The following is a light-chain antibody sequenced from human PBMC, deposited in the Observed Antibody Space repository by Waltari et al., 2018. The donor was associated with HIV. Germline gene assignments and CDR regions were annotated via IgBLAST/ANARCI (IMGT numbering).Light chain of an antibody. CDR2: WAS. Sequence: DIVMTQSPDSLAVSLGVRATIDCKSSQSVFYSSNNKNYLAWYQQKPRQPPKLLIYWASTRESGVPDRFSGSGSGTDFTLTISSLQAEDVAVYFCQQYSSVPPTFGQGTKVEIK. J-gene: IGKJ1*01. CDR1: QSVFYSSNNKNY. CDR3: QQYSSVPPT. V-gene: IGKV4-1*01.